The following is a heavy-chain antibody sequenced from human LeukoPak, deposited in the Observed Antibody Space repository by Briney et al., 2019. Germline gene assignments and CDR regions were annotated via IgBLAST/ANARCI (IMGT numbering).Heavy chain of an antibody. CDR1: GGSINGGTYY. V-gene: IGHV4-61*02. J-gene: IGHJ4*02. D-gene: IGHD6-6*01. CDR3: ARGEKGSSSGSINY. Sequence: SETLPLTCTVSGGSINGGTYYWSWIRQPAGKGLEWIGRMYTSGSTNYNPSLESRVTISVDTSKNQFSLKLSSVTAADTAVYYCARGEKGSSSGSINYWGQGTLVTVSS. CDR2: MYTSGST.